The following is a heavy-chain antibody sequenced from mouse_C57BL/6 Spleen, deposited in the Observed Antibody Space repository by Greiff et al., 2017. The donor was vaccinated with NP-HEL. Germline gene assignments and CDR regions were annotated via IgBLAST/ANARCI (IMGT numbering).Heavy chain of an antibody. D-gene: IGHD2-4*01. CDR1: GYTFTDYY. CDR2: INPNNGGT. V-gene: IGHV1-26*01. CDR3: ARWEYDLRDCDG. Sequence: EVQLQQSGPELVKPGASVKISCKASGYTFTDYYMNWVKQSHGKSLEWIGDINPNNGGTSYNQKFKGKATLTGDKTYSTAYMELRSLTAEDSAVYYCARWEYDLRDCDGWGTGTTVTVAT. J-gene: IGHJ1*03.